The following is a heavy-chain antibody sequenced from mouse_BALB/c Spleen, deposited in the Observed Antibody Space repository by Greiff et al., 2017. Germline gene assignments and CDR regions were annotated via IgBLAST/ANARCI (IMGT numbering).Heavy chain of an antibody. J-gene: IGHJ4*01. Sequence: QVQLKESGPELVKPGASVKISCKASGYSFTSYYIHWVKQRPGQGLEWIGWIFPGSGNTKYNEKFKGKATLTADTSSSTAYMQLSSLTSEDSAVYFCARTILNYDQNYYAMDYWGQGTSVTVAS. CDR3: ARTILNYDQNYYAMDY. V-gene: IGHV1-66*01. CDR1: GYSFTSYY. CDR2: IFPGSGNT. D-gene: IGHD1-1*01.